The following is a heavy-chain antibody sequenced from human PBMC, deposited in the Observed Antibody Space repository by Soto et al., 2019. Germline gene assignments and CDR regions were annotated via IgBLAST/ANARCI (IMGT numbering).Heavy chain of an antibody. Sequence: GGSLRLSCAASGFTFDDYAMHWVRQAPGKGLEWVSGISWNSGSIGYADSVKGRFTISRDNAKNSLYLQMNSLRAEDTALYYCAKVVASSGWYAYFQHWGQGTLVTVSS. V-gene: IGHV3-9*01. D-gene: IGHD6-19*01. CDR2: ISWNSGSI. CDR3: AKVVASSGWYAYFQH. J-gene: IGHJ1*01. CDR1: GFTFDDYA.